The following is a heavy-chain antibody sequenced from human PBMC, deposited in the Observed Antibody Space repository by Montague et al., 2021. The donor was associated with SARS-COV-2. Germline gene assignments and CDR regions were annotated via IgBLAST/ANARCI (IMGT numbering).Heavy chain of an antibody. CDR2: IYSGDRGT. V-gene: IGHV3-23*03. D-gene: IGHD1-26*01. J-gene: IGHJ4*02. CDR1: GFTFNSYS. CDR3: ARDPPDKKGATFIDY. Sequence: SLRLSCAASGFTFNSYSMSWVRQSPGKGLEWVSVIYSGDRGTYYADAVKGRFTISRDNSKNTLYLQMNSLRADDTAVYYCARDPPDKKGATFIDYWGQGTLVTVSS.